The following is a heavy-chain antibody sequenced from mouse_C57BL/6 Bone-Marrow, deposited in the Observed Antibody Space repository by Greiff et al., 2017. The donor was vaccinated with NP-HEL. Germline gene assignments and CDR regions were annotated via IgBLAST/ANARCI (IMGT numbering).Heavy chain of an antibody. CDR2: IDPENGDT. D-gene: IGHD1-1*01. CDR1: GFNIQDDY. V-gene: IGHV14-4*01. CDR3: TTDTTVVSPYAMDY. J-gene: IGHJ4*01. Sequence: EVQLQQSGAELVRPGASVKLSCTASGFNIQDDYMHWVKQRPEQGLEWIGWIDPENGDTEYASQFQGKATITADTSSNPAYLQLSSLTSEDTAVYYCTTDTTVVSPYAMDYWGQGTSVTVSA.